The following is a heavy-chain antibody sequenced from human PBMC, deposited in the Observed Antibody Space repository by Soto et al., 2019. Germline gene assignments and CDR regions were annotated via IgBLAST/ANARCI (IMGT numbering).Heavy chain of an antibody. Sequence: GGSLRLSCASSGFTFSTYTMNWVRQAPGKGLEWVSSINGRGNYIYYAESVKGRFTISRDNAKNSLYLQMDRLRAEDTALYYCVREDGKVGTNSAFDYWGLGALVTVYS. J-gene: IGHJ4*02. V-gene: IGHV3-21*01. D-gene: IGHD1-26*01. CDR3: VREDGKVGTNSAFDY. CDR1: GFTFSTYT. CDR2: INGRGNYI.